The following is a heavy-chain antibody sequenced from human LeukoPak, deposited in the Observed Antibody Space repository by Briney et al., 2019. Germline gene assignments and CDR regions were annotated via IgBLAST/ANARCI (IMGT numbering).Heavy chain of an antibody. V-gene: IGHV4-39*01. CDR1: GGSISSSSYY. D-gene: IGHD6-19*01. J-gene: IGHJ4*02. CDR3: ARHRSYSSGAIDY. CDR2: IYYSGST. Sequence: SETLSLTCTVSGGSISSSSYYWGWIRQPPGKGLEWIGSIYYSGSTYYNSSLKSRVTISVDTSKNQFSLKLSSVTAADTAVYYCARHRSYSSGAIDYWGQGTLVTVSS.